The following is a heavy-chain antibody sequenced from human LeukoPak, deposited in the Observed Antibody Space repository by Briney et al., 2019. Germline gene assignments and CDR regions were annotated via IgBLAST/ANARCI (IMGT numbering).Heavy chain of an antibody. CDR1: GYTVTGYY. J-gene: IGHJ4*02. Sequence: GASVKVSCKASGYTVTGYYMHWVRQAPGQGLESMGWINPDSGGTNYAQKFQGRVTMTRDTSISTAYMELSRLRSDDTAVYYCTAVAAAGAALFDYWGQGTLVTVSS. D-gene: IGHD6-13*01. CDR3: TAVAAAGAALFDY. V-gene: IGHV1-2*02. CDR2: INPDSGGT.